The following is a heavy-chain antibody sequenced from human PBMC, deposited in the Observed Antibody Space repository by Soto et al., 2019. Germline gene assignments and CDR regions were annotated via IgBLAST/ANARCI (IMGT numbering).Heavy chain of an antibody. CDR1: GFTFSSYG. V-gene: IGHV3-30*18. CDR2: ISYNGSNK. CDR3: AKDHLAYYYDSSGFFDY. J-gene: IGHJ4*02. D-gene: IGHD3-22*01. Sequence: GGSLRLSCAASGFTFSSYGMHWVRQAPGKGLEWVAVISYNGSNKYYADSVKGRFTISRDNSKNTLYLQMNSLRAEDTAVYYCAKDHLAYYYDSSGFFDYWGQGTLVTV.